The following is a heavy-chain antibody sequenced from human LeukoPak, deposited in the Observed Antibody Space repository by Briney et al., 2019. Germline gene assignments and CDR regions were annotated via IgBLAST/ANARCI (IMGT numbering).Heavy chain of an antibody. V-gene: IGHV3-21*01. CDR2: INGDGRNI. Sequence: PGGSLRLSCAASGFTFSNYSVNWVRQAPGKGLEWVSSINGDGRNIYYADSVKGRFTISRGNAKNSLYLQMNSLRAEDTAVYYCARDYYYDSSGYYSFPLDYYFDYWGQGTLVTVSS. J-gene: IGHJ4*02. CDR3: ARDYYYDSSGYYSFPLDYYFDY. CDR1: GFTFSNYS. D-gene: IGHD3-22*01.